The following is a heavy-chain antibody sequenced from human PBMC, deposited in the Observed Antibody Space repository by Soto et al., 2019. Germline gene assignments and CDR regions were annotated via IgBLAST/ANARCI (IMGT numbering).Heavy chain of an antibody. CDR1: GFTFSSYA. Sequence: EVQLLESGGGLVQPGGSLRLSCAASGFTFSSYAMSWVRHAPGKGLEWVSAISGSGGSTYYADSVKGRFTISRDNSKNTLYLQMNSLRAEDTAVYYCAKGGLRFLEWFYFDYWGQGTLVTVSS. CDR2: ISGSGGST. D-gene: IGHD3-3*01. J-gene: IGHJ4*02. V-gene: IGHV3-23*01. CDR3: AKGGLRFLEWFYFDY.